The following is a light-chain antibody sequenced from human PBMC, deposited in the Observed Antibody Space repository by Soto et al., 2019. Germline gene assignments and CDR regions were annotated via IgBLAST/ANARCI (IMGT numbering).Light chain of an antibody. V-gene: IGLV3-21*02. Sequence: SYELTQPPSVSVAPGQTARITCGGNNIGSKSVHWYQQKPCQAPVLVVYDDSDRPSGIPERFSGSNSGNTATLTISRVEAGDEADYYCQVWDSSSEHVVFGGGTKATVL. CDR1: NIGSKS. CDR2: DDS. CDR3: QVWDSSSEHVV. J-gene: IGLJ2*01.